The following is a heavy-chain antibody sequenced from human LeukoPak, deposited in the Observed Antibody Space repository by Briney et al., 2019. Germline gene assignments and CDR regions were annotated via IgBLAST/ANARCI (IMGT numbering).Heavy chain of an antibody. CDR1: GGSISSYY. V-gene: IGHV4-59*08. CDR2: IYYSGST. D-gene: IGHD5-18*01. CDR3: ARWAAMVYYGMDV. J-gene: IGHJ6*02. Sequence: SETLSLTCTVSGGSISSYYWSWIRQPPGKGLEWIGYIYYSGSTNYIPSLKSRVTISVDTSKNQFSLKLSSVTAADTAVYYCARWAAMVYYGMDVWGQGTTVTVSS.